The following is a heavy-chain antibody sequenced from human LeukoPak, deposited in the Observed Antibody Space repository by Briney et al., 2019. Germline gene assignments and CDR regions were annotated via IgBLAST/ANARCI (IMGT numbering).Heavy chain of an antibody. V-gene: IGHV4-4*07. CDR2: ILVSGTT. CDR1: GGSISEDS. Sequence: SETLSLTCTVSGGSISEDSWTWIRQPAGKGLEWIGRILVSGTTNYNASLKTRVTLSIATSKNLLSLKLTSLTAADTAVYYCARGISGSLGAFDIWGRGTMVTVSS. J-gene: IGHJ3*02. D-gene: IGHD1-26*01. CDR3: ARGISGSLGAFDI.